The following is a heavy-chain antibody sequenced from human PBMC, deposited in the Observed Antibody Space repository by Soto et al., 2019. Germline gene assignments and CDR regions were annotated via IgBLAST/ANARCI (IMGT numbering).Heavy chain of an antibody. J-gene: IGHJ6*02. CDR1: GYTFTSYY. V-gene: IGHV1-46*01. Sequence: ASVKVSCKASGYTFTSYYMHWVRQAPGQGLEWMGIINPSGGSTSYAQKFQGRVTMTRDTSTSTVYMELSSLRSEDTAVYYCARPILRAAAAYYYYYGMDVWGQGTTVTVS. CDR3: ARPILRAAAAYYYYYGMDV. D-gene: IGHD6-13*01. CDR2: INPSGGST.